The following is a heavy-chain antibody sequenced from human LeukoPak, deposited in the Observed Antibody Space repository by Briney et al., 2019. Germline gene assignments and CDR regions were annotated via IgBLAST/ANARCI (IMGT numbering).Heavy chain of an antibody. CDR2: INPNSGGT. CDR1: GYTFTGYY. J-gene: IGHJ4*02. CDR3: ARDRSTAMAIFDY. Sequence: GASVKVSCKASGYTFTGYYMHWVRQAPGQGLEWVGRINPNSGGTNYAQKFQGRVTMTRDTSISTAYMELSRLRSDDTAVYYCARDRSTAMAIFDYWGQGTLVTVSS. V-gene: IGHV1-2*06. D-gene: IGHD5-18*01.